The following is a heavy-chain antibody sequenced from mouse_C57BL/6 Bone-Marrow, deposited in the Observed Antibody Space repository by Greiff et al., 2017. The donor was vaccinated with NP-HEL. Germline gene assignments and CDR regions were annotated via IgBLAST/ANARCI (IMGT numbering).Heavy chain of an antibody. CDR2: IDPENGDT. J-gene: IGHJ2*01. CDR1: GFNIKDDY. CDR3: TRRCTTLVAGYYFDY. D-gene: IGHD1-1*01. V-gene: IGHV14-4*01. Sequence: EVQLQQSGAELVRPGASVKLSCTASGFNIKDDYMHWVKQRPEQGLEWIGWIDPENGDTEYASKFQGKATITADTSSNTAYLQLSSLTSEDTAVYDCTRRCTTLVAGYYFDYWGQGTTLTVSS.